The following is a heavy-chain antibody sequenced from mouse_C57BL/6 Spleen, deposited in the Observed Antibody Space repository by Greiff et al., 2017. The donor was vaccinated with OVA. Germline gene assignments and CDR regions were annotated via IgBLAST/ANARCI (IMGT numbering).Heavy chain of an antibody. CDR1: GFTFSSYG. Sequence: DVQLVESGGDLVKPGGSLKLSCAASGFTFSSYGMSWVRQTPDKRLEWVATISSGGSYTYYPDSVKGRFTISRDNAKNTLYLQMSSLKSEDTAMYYCARQVTTPYAMDYWGQGTSVTVSS. CDR2: ISSGGSYT. CDR3: ARQVTTPYAMDY. V-gene: IGHV5-6*01. J-gene: IGHJ4*01. D-gene: IGHD2-3*01.